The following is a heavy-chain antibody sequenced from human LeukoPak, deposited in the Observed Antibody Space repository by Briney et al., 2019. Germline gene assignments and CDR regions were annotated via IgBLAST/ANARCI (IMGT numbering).Heavy chain of an antibody. CDR2: IYPTGST. J-gene: IGHJ6*02. CDR1: GASITDYY. CDR3: ASGVIAAAAPYYYYGMDV. Sequence: SETLSLTCDVSGASITDYYWSWIRQSAGKRLEWIGRIYPTGSTSYKTSLRTRLTISLDTSKNQVSLKLSSVTAADTAVYYCASGVIAAAAPYYYYGMDVWGQGTTVTVSS. V-gene: IGHV4-4*07. D-gene: IGHD6-13*01.